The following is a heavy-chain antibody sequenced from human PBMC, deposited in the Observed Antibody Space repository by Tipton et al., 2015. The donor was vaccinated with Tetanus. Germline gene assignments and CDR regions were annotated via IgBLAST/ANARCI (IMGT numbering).Heavy chain of an antibody. Sequence: TLSLTCNVTGALLTTGGYSWGWIRQPAGQGLEWIGYIYQTGSTYFNPSLRSRLTMSFKMSKNQFSLRLTSVTAADTAVYYCARDNGDYGYYFDYWSQGTLVTVSS. D-gene: IGHD4-17*01. CDR3: ARDNGDYGYYFDY. CDR2: IYQTGST. CDR1: GALLTTGGYS. V-gene: IGHV4-30-2*01. J-gene: IGHJ4*02.